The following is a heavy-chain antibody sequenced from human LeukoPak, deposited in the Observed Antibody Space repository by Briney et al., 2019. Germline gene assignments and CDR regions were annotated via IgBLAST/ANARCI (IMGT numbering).Heavy chain of an antibody. CDR1: GFTFSAYW. D-gene: IGHD6-19*01. V-gene: IGHV3-74*01. CDR2: LNTDGSDA. J-gene: IGHJ2*01. Sequence: GGSLRLSCAASGFTFSAYWMHWVRQAPGKGLVWVSRLNTDGSDARYADSVQGRFTISRDNAKNTLYLQMNSLRAEDTAVYYCARSEAVAWSFDLWGRGTLVTVSS. CDR3: ARSEAVAWSFDL.